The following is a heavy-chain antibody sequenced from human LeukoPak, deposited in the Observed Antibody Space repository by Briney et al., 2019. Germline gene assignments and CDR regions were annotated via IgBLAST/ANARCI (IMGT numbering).Heavy chain of an antibody. V-gene: IGHV1-18*01. Sequence: ASVKVSCKASGYTFTSYGISWVRQATGQGLEWMGWISGYNGYTHYANNHQGRVTMTTDTSTSTAYMELGSLRSDDTAVYYCARDEARYSSGYYPNWFDPWGQGTLVTVSS. CDR2: ISGYNGYT. J-gene: IGHJ5*02. CDR3: ARDEARYSSGYYPNWFDP. CDR1: GYTFTSYG. D-gene: IGHD3-22*01.